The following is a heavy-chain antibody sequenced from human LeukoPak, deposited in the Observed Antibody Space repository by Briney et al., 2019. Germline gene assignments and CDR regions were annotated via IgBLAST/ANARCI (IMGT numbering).Heavy chain of an antibody. CDR2: IYHSGST. Sequence: SETLSLTCAVSGYSISSGYYWGWIRQPPGKGLEWIGSIYHSGSTYYNPSLKSRVTISVDTSKNQFSLKLSSVTAADTAVYYCARMVVVVAAYYFDYWGQGTLVTASS. J-gene: IGHJ4*02. CDR3: ARMVVVVAAYYFDY. D-gene: IGHD2-15*01. V-gene: IGHV4-38-2*01. CDR1: GYSISSGYY.